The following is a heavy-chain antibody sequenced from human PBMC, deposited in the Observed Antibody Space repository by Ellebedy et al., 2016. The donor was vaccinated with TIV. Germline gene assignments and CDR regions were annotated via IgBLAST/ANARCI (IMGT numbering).Heavy chain of an antibody. CDR2: IDPSDSYT. D-gene: IGHD4-17*01. Sequence: GESLKISCKCSGYSFTTYWISWVRQMPGKGLEWMGNIDPSDSYTNYSPSFQGRVTISTDKVISSASLQWDTLKASDTAIYYCARQRGRTTTVAGFDIWGQGTMVTVSS. V-gene: IGHV5-10-1*01. CDR1: GYSFTTYW. CDR3: ARQRGRTTTVAGFDI. J-gene: IGHJ3*02.